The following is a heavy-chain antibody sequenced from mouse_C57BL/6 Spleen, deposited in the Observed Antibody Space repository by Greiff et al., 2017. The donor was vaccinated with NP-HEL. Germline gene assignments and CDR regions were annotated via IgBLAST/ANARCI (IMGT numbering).Heavy chain of an antibody. Sequence: QVQLQQPGAELVMPGASVKLSCKASGYTFTSYWMHWVKQRPGQGLEWIGEIDPSDSYTNYNQKFKGKSTLTVDKSSSTADMQRSSLTSEDSAVYYCARYGTMVKTCAYWGQGTLVTVAA. D-gene: IGHD2-2*01. CDR1: GYTFTSYW. V-gene: IGHV1-69*01. CDR3: ARYGTMVKTCAY. CDR2: IDPSDSYT. J-gene: IGHJ3*01.